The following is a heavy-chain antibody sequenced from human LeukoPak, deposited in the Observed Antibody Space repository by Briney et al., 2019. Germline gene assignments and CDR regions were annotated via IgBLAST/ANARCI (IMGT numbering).Heavy chain of an antibody. D-gene: IGHD3-9*01. Sequence: SETLSLTCAVYGGSFSGYYWSWIRQPPGKGLERIGSIYFSGNTYYNPSLKTRVTISIDTSKNQFSLKLTSVTAADTAIFYCASGYFVHTFDFWGQGTLGTVSS. J-gene: IGHJ4*02. V-gene: IGHV4-34*01. CDR2: IYFSGNT. CDR1: GGSFSGYY. CDR3: ASGYFVHTFDF.